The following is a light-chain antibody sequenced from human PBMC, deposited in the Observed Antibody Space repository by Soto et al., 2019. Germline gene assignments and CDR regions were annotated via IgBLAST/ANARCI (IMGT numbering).Light chain of an antibody. J-gene: IGLJ2*01. V-gene: IGLV1-40*01. Sequence: QSVLTQPPSVSGAPGQRVTISCSGSSSNIGAGYDVHWYQQLPGTAPKLLIYGNSNRPSGVPDRFCGSKSGTSASLAITGLQAEDEADYYCQYYESSLSGLHVVFGGGTKLTVL. CDR1: SSNIGAGYD. CDR2: GNS. CDR3: QYYESSLSGLHVV.